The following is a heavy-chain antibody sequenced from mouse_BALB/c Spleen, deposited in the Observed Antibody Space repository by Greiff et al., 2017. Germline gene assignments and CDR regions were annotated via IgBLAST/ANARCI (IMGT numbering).Heavy chain of an antibody. CDR2: IDPENGDT. CDR3: NACPQYITTATEDYNTMEY. CDR1: GFNIKDYY. V-gene: IGHV14-4*02. D-gene: IGHD1-2*01. Sequence: EVKLMESGAELVRSGASVKLSCTASGFNIKDYYIHWVKQRPEQGLEWIGWIDPENGDTEYAPKFQGKATMTADTSSNTAYLQLSSLTSEDTAVYYCNACPQYITTATEDYNTMEYWGQGTSVTVSS. J-gene: IGHJ4*01.